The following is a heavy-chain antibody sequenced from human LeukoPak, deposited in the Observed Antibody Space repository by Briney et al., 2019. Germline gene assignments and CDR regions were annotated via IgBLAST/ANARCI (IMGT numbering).Heavy chain of an antibody. V-gene: IGHV3-30*18. CDR3: AKGYVDTDYFDY. CDR1: GFTFSSYG. CDR2: ISYDGSNK. D-gene: IGHD5-18*01. J-gene: IGHJ4*02. Sequence: PGGSLRLSCAASGFTFSSYGMHWVRQAPGKGLEWVAVISYDGSNKYYADSVKGRFTITRDNSKNTLYLQMNSLRAEDTAVYYCAKGYVDTDYFDYWGQGTLVTVSS.